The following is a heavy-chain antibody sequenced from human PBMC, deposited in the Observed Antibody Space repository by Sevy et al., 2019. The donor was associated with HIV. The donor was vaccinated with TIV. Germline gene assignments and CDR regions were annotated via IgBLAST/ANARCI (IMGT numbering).Heavy chain of an antibody. CDR3: ARPGPPGYYYDSSGSDY. D-gene: IGHD3-22*01. Sequence: GGSLRLSCAASGFTFSSYSMNWVRQAPGKGLEWVSYISSSSTIYYADSVKGRFTISRDNAKNSLYLQMNSLRAEDTAVYYCARPGPPGYYYDSSGSDYWGQGTLVTVSS. CDR2: ISSSSTI. J-gene: IGHJ4*02. CDR1: GFTFSSYS. V-gene: IGHV3-48*01.